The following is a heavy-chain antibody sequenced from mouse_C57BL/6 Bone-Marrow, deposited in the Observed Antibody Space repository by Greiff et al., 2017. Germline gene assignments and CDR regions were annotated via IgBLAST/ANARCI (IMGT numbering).Heavy chain of an antibody. J-gene: IGHJ2*01. V-gene: IGHV1-4*01. CDR2: INPSSGYT. D-gene: IGHD2-3*01. Sequence: QVQLKQSGAELARPGASVKMSCKASGYTFTSYTMHWVKQRPGQGLEWFGYINPSSGYTKYNQKFKDKATLTADTSYSTAYMQLSSLTSEDSAVYYCARWRWYYFDYWGQGTTLTVSS. CDR3: ARWRWYYFDY. CDR1: GYTFTSYT.